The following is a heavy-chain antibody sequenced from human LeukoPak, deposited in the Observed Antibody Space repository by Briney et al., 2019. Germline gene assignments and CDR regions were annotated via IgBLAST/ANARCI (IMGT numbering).Heavy chain of an antibody. V-gene: IGHV1-46*01. CDR3: ARDGSSGGSVDFDY. J-gene: IGHJ4*02. Sequence: GASVKVSCKASGYIFTSYSIHWVRQAPGQGLEWMGVINPSGGSTRYAQKFQGRVTMTRDTSTSTVYMELSSLRSEDTAVYYCARDGSSGGSVDFDYWGQGTLVTVSS. CDR2: INPSGGST. D-gene: IGHD2-15*01. CDR1: GYIFTSYS.